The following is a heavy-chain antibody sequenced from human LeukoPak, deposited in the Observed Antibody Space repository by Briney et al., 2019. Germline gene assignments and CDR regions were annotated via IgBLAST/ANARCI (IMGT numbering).Heavy chain of an antibody. V-gene: IGHV1-69*04. CDR3: ARALVPRPPYSGSFFDYYGMDV. J-gene: IGHJ6*02. CDR1: GGTFSSYA. Sequence: SVKVSCKASGGTFSSYAISWVRQAPGQGLEWMGRIIPILGIANYAQKFQGRVTITADKSTSTAYMELSSLRSEDTAVYYCARALVPRPPYSGSFFDYYGMDVWGQGTTVTVSS. CDR2: IIPILGIA. D-gene: IGHD1-26*01.